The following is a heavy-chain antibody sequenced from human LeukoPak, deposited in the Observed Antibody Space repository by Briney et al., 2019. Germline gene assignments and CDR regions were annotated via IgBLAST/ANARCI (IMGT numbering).Heavy chain of an antibody. J-gene: IGHJ4*02. CDR3: ARGLSSSRWYYN. CDR1: GFTFSSYA. Sequence: GGSLRLSCAASGFTFSSYAMHWVRQAPGKGLEWVAVLSSDGSNKYYADSVKGRFTISRDNSKDTLYLQMNSLRAEDTAVYYCARGLSSSRWYYNWGQGTLVTVSS. CDR2: LSSDGSNK. V-gene: IGHV3-30*14. D-gene: IGHD6-13*01.